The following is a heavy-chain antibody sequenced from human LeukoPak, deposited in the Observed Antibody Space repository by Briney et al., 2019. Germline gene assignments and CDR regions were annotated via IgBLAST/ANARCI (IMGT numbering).Heavy chain of an antibody. J-gene: IGHJ5*02. V-gene: IGHV4-39*07. CDR2: IYYSGST. D-gene: IGHD2-15*01. Sequence: PSETLSLTCTVSGGSISSSSYYWGWIRQPPGKGLEWIGSIYYSGSTYYNPSLKSRVTISVDTSKNQFSLKLSSVTAADTAVYYCSSLNIVGEWFDPWGQGTLVTVSS. CDR3: SSLNIVGEWFDP. CDR1: GGSISSSSYY.